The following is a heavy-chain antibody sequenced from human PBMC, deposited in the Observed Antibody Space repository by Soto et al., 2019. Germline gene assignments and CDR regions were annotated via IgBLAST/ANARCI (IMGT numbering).Heavy chain of an antibody. CDR2: IFYSGST. J-gene: IGHJ4*02. V-gene: IGHV4-59*11. CDR1: GGSISGHY. Sequence: KTSETLSLTCTVSGGSISGHYWTWIRQPPGKGLEWIGYIFYSGSTNYNPSLKGRVTISVDTSKNQFSLKLSSVTAADTAVYYCARVGSSGWYPDYWGPGTLVTVSS. CDR3: ARVGSSGWYPDY. D-gene: IGHD6-19*01.